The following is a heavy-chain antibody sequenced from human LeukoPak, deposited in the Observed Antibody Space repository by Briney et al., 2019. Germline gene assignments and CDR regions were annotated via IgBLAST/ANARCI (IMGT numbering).Heavy chain of an antibody. J-gene: IGHJ4*02. Sequence: ASVKVSCKASGYTFTGYYMHWVRQAPGKGLEWMGGFDPEDGETIYAQKFQGRVTMTEDTSTDTAYMELSSLRSEDTAVYYCATFYSKVYDYWGQGTLVTVSS. CDR2: FDPEDGET. CDR3: ATFYSKVYDY. V-gene: IGHV1-24*01. D-gene: IGHD4-11*01. CDR1: GYTFTGYY.